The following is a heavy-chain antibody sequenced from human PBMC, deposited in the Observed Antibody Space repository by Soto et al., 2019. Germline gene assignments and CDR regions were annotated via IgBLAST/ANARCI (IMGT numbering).Heavy chain of an antibody. CDR3: ARHRPITGTTGYYYYYGMDV. D-gene: IGHD1-20*01. Sequence: GEALKISCKGSGYRFTSYWIGWVRQMPGKGLEWMAIIYPGDSDTRYSPSFQGQVTISADKSFSTAYLQWSSLKASDTAMYYCARHRPITGTTGYYYYYGMDVWGQGTTVTVSS. J-gene: IGHJ6*02. CDR1: GYRFTSYW. CDR2: IYPGDSDT. V-gene: IGHV5-51*01.